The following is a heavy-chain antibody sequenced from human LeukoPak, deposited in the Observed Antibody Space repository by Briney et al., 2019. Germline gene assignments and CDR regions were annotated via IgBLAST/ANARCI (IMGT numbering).Heavy chain of an antibody. Sequence: GGSLRLSCAASGFTFSSYWLHWVRQAPGKGLVWVSRINSDGSSTSYADSVKGRFTISRDNAKNTLYLQMNSLRAEDTAVYYCARGPPYYYDSSGYPGDYFDYWGQGTLVTVSS. CDR3: ARGPPYYYDSSGYPGDYFDY. CDR1: GFTFSSYW. CDR2: INSDGSST. J-gene: IGHJ4*02. D-gene: IGHD3-22*01. V-gene: IGHV3-74*01.